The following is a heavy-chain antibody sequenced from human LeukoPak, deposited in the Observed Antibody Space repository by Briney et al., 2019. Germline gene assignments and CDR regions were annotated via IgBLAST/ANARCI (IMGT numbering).Heavy chain of an antibody. V-gene: IGHV4-61*02. CDR1: GGSISSNSWY. D-gene: IGHD2-15*01. CDR2: IYTSGST. J-gene: IGHJ4*02. CDR3: ARDSPPAYCSGGSCYFDY. Sequence: PSETLSLTCTVSGGSISSNSWYWSWIRQPAGKGLKWIGRIYTSGSTDYNPSLKSRVTISKDTSKNEFSLKLSSVTAADTAVYYCARDSPPAYCSGGSCYFDYWGQGTLVTVSS.